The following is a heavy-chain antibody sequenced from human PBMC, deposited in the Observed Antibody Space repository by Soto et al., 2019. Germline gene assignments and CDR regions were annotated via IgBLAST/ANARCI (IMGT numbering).Heavy chain of an antibody. CDR2: IIPMLGIT. J-gene: IGHJ4*01. CDR3: ARSASYGPFDY. Sequence: QVQLVQSGAEVKKPGSSVKVSCKASGGTFSSFTISWVRQAPGQGLEWLGRIIPMLGITNNAQKFQGRLTITADKSTHTAYMELSSLRSEDTAMYYCARSASYGPFDYWGQGTLVTVSS. D-gene: IGHD4-17*01. V-gene: IGHV1-69*02. CDR1: GGTFSSFT.